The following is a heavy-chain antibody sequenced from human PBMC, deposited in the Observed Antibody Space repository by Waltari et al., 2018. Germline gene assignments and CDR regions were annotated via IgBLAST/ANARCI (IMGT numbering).Heavy chain of an antibody. CDR3: ARGLTGGYYDSLTGRENLFDY. J-gene: IGHJ4*02. CDR1: GGSISNTSFF. D-gene: IGHD3-9*01. V-gene: IGHV4-39*01. CDR2: IHYSGTT. Sequence: QLQLQESGPGLVKPSETLSLPCTVAGGSISNTSFFWGRVRQPPGKGLGWIGSIHYSGTTLYNPSLESRVTTSIDRSENQFTLKLNSVTAADTAVYCCARGLTGGYYDSLTGRENLFDYWGRGTLVTVSS.